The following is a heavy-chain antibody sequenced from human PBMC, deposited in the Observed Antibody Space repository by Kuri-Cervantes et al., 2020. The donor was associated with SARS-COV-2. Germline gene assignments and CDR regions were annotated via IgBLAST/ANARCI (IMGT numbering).Heavy chain of an antibody. Sequence: SESLSPTSIVAGGSLSSSSYYWGWIRQPPGKGLEWIVSNYYSGSTYYNPSLKSRVTITVDTSKNPFTLKLSSVTAADTAVYYCERHVGCSSTSCDWYNWFDPWGQGTLVTVSS. J-gene: IGHJ5*02. CDR1: GGSLSSSSYY. V-gene: IGHV4-39*01. D-gene: IGHD2-2*01. CDR2: NYYSGST. CDR3: ERHVGCSSTSCDWYNWFDP.